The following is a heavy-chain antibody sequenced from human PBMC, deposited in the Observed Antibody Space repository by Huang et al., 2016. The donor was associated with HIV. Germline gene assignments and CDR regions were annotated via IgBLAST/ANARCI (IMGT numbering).Heavy chain of an antibody. CDR1: GGTFSSYA. CDR2: IIPIFGTA. CDR3: ARVESRRYYDSSGYYY. V-gene: IGHV1-69*18. J-gene: IGHJ4*02. Sequence: QVQLVQSGAEVKKPGSSVKVSCKASGGTFSSYASSWVRQAQGQGLGWMGRIIPIFGTANYGQRFQGRVTITADESTSTAYMELSSLRSEDTAVYYCARVESRRYYDSSGYYYWGQGTLVTVSS. D-gene: IGHD3-22*01.